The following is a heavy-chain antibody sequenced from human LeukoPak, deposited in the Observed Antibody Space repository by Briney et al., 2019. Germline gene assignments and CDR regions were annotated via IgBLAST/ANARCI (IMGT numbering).Heavy chain of an antibody. V-gene: IGHV1-69*01. CDR1: GGTFSSYA. D-gene: IGHD3-10*01. J-gene: IGHJ4*02. Sequence: SVKVSCKASGGTFSSYAISWVRQAPGQGLEWMGGIIPIFGTANYAQKFQGRVTITADESTSTAYMELSSLRSEDTAVYYCARDLGVYYGSGSHSFDYWGQGTLVTVSS. CDR2: IIPIFGTA. CDR3: ARDLGVYYGSGSHSFDY.